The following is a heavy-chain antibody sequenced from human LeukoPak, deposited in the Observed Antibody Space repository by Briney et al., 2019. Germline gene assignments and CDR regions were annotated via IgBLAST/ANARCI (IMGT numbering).Heavy chain of an antibody. V-gene: IGHV3-66*01. CDR3: ARVQLERLGHNYFDS. Sequence: GGSLRLSCAASGFSVSNNYMSWVRQAPGKGLEWFSVIYSGGSTYYADSVKGRFTISRDNSKNMLFLQMNSLRAEDTAVYYCARVQLERLGHNYFDSWGQGTLVTVSS. J-gene: IGHJ4*02. D-gene: IGHD1-1*01. CDR1: GFSVSNNY. CDR2: IYSGGST.